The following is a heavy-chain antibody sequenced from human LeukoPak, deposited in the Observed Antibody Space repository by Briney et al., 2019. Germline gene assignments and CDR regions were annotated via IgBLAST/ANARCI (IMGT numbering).Heavy chain of an antibody. Sequence: ASVKVSCKVSGYTLTELSMHWVRQAPGKGLEWMGGFDPEDGETIHAQKFQGRVTMTEDTSTDTAYMELSSLRSEDTAVYYCATASPLRFLEWLPYPLDYWGQGTLVTVSS. CDR1: GYTLTELS. J-gene: IGHJ4*02. CDR2: FDPEDGET. D-gene: IGHD3-3*01. V-gene: IGHV1-24*01. CDR3: ATASPLRFLEWLPYPLDY.